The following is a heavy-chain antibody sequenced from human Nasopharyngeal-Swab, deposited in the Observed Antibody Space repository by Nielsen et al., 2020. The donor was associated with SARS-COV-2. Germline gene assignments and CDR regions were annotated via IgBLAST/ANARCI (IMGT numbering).Heavy chain of an antibody. V-gene: IGHV4-34*09. Sequence: SETLSLTCAVYDESFSGYYWSWIRQPPGKGLEWIGEINHSGSTYYNPSLKSRVTISVDTSKNQFSLKLSSVTAADTAVYYCARSDYGDYVLGLDYWGQGTLVTVSS. J-gene: IGHJ4*02. CDR3: ARSDYGDYVLGLDY. CDR1: DESFSGYY. D-gene: IGHD4-17*01. CDR2: INHSGST.